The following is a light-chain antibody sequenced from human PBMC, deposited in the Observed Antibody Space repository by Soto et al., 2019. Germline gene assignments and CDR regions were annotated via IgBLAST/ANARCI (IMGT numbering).Light chain of an antibody. Sequence: EIVLTQSPATLSLSPGERATLSCRASQSVSGYLAWYQQKPGQAPRLLIYGASNRATDIPARFSGSGSGTDFTLTISSLESEDFAVYYCQQRGNWPRTFGQGTKLEIK. CDR1: QSVSGY. J-gene: IGKJ2*01. V-gene: IGKV3-11*01. CDR3: QQRGNWPRT. CDR2: GAS.